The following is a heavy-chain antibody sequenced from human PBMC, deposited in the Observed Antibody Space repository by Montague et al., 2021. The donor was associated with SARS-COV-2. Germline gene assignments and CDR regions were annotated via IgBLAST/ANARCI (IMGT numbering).Heavy chain of an antibody. J-gene: IGHJ4*02. CDR3: ARHPLGYCSSTSCYVG. CDR1: GGSISSYY. V-gene: IGHV4-39*01. Sequence: SETLSLTCTVSGGSISSYYWSWIRQPPGKGLEWIGSIYYSGSTYYSLSLKSRVTISVDTSKNQFSLKLSSVTAADTAVYYCARHPLGYCSSTSCYVGWGQGTLVTVSS. D-gene: IGHD2-2*01. CDR2: IYYSGST.